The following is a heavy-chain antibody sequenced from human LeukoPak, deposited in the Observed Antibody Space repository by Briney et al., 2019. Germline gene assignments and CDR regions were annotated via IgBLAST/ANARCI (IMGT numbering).Heavy chain of an antibody. D-gene: IGHD6-19*01. CDR2: ISPYNT. CDR1: GYTFTSYG. V-gene: IGHV1-18*01. CDR3: ARDLKRGYSSGRYSWGTGSSNDY. Sequence: ASVKVSCKASGYTFTSYGISWVRQAPGQGLEWMGWISPYNTNYAQKFQGRVTMTTDTSTSTAYMELRSLRSDDTAVYYCARDLKRGYSSGRYSWGTGSSNDYWGQGTLVTVSS. J-gene: IGHJ4*02.